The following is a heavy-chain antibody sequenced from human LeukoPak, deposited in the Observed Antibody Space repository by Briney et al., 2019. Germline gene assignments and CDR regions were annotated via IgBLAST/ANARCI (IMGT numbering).Heavy chain of an antibody. CDR3: ARRYYDDSSGYYYAGWFDP. CDR2: INPSGGRT. D-gene: IGHD3-22*01. J-gene: IGHJ5*02. V-gene: IGHV1-46*01. Sequence: GSVKVSCKASGYTFTSYYMHWVRQAPGQGLEWMGIINPSGGRTSYEQEFQGRVTMTRDTSTRTVYMELSSLRSEDTAVYYCARRYYDDSSGYYYAGWFDPWGQGTLVTVSS. CDR1: GYTFTSYY.